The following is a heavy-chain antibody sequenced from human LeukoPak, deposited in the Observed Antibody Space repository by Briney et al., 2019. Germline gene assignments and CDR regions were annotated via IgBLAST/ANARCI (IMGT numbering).Heavy chain of an antibody. CDR2: MNPNSGNT. Sequence: ASVKVSCKASGYTFTSYDINWVRQATGQGLEWMGWMNPNSGNTGYAQKFQGRVTMTRNTSISTAYMELSSLRSEDTAVYYCARGLPPPSSSWYYFDYWGQGTLVTVSS. CDR1: GYTFTSYD. D-gene: IGHD6-13*01. J-gene: IGHJ4*02. V-gene: IGHV1-8*01. CDR3: ARGLPPPSSSWYYFDY.